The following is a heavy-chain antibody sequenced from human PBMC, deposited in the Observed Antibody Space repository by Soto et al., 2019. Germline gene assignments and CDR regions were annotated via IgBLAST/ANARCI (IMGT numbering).Heavy chain of an antibody. CDR3: ARDDIPGIAVATYGMDV. V-gene: IGHV3-33*01. CDR2: IWYDGNNQ. D-gene: IGHD6-19*01. CDR1: GFAFSTYG. J-gene: IGHJ6*02. Sequence: LRLSCAASGFAFSTYGMHWVRQAPGKGLEWVAVIWYDGNNQYYTDSVEGRFTISRDNSHNTLYLQMNSLRAEDTAVYYCARDDIPGIAVATYGMDVWGQGTTVTVSS.